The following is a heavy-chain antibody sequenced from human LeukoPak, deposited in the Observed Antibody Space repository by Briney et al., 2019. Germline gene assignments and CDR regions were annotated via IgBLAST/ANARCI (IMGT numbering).Heavy chain of an antibody. CDR2: IYYSGST. CDR1: GGSISSYY. J-gene: IGHJ4*02. CDR3: ARDGASSGYYKSRDY. V-gene: IGHV4-59*01. Sequence: SETLSLTCTVSGGSISSYYWSWIRQPPGKGLEWIGYIYYSGSTNYNPSLKSRVTISVDTSKNQFSLKLSSVTAADTAVYYCARDGASSGYYKSRDYWGQGTLVTVSS. D-gene: IGHD3-22*01.